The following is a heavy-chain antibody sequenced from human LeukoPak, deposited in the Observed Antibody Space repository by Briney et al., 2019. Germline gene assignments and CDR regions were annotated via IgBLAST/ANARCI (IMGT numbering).Heavy chain of an antibody. V-gene: IGHV3-48*04. Sequence: GGSLRLSCAASGFTFSSYSMNWVRQAPGKGLEWVSYISSRSSTIYYADSVKGRFTISRDNAKNSLYLQMNSLRAEDTALYYCAKDMSVAGYNWFDPWGQGTLVTVSS. CDR1: GFTFSSYS. CDR3: AKDMSVAGYNWFDP. D-gene: IGHD6-19*01. J-gene: IGHJ5*02. CDR2: ISSRSSTI.